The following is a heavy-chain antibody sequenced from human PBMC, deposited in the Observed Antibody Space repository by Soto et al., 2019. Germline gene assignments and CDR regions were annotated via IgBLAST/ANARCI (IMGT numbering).Heavy chain of an antibody. V-gene: IGHV4-34*01. J-gene: IGHJ5*02. D-gene: IGHD3-10*01. CDR2: INHSGST. CDR3: ARVVSGWFGVHSGFDP. CDR1: GGSFSGYY. Sequence: QVQLQQWGAGLLKPSETLSLTCAVYGGSFSGYYWSWIRQPPGKGLEWIGEINHSGSTNYNPSLKSRVTISVDTSKNQFAMKLSSVTAADTAVYYCARVVSGWFGVHSGFDPWGQGTLVTVSS.